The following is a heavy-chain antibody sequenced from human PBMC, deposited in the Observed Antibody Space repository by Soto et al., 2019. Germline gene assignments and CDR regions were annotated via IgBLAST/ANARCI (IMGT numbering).Heavy chain of an antibody. J-gene: IGHJ6*03. CDR2: IYYSGST. V-gene: IGHV4-59*01. D-gene: IGHD3-10*01. Sequence: SETLSLTCTVSGGSISSYYWSWIRQPPGKGLEWIGYIYYSGSTNYNPSLKSRVTISVDTSKNQFGLKLSSVTAADTDVYYSARDRDYYYYYYYMDVWGKGTTVTVSS. CDR3: ARDRDYYYYYYYMDV. CDR1: GGSISSYY.